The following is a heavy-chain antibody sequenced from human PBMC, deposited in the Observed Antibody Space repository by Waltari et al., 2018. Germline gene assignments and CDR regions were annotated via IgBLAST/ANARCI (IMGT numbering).Heavy chain of an antibody. CDR2: IYPGDSDT. CDR1: GYTFTNYW. CDR3: VRQVGTNWFDP. Sequence: EVQLVQSGAEVQKPGESLKISCQGSGYTFTNYWIGWVRQMPGKGLEWMGIIYPGDSDTTYSPSFEGQVTISADKSISIAYLQWSSLKASDTAMYYCVRQVGTNWFDPWGQGTLVTVSS. J-gene: IGHJ5*02. D-gene: IGHD5-12*01. V-gene: IGHV5-51*01.